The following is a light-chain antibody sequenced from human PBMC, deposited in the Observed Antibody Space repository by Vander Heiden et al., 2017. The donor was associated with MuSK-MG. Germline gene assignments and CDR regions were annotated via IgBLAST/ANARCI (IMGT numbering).Light chain of an antibody. Sequence: IRLPRSQPSFPASTGDRLTFTARAVQGISSYLAWYQQKPGKAPKLLIYAASTLPSGVPSRFSGSGSGTDFTLTISCLQSEDFATYYCQQYYSYPYTFGQGTKLEIK. J-gene: IGKJ2*01. CDR1: QGISSY. CDR2: AAS. V-gene: IGKV1-8*01. CDR3: QQYYSYPYT.